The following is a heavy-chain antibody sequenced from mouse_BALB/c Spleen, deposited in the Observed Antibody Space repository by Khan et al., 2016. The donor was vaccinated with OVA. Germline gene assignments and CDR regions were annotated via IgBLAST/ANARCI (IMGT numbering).Heavy chain of an antibody. CDR1: GYIFTSYW. CDR2: IDPGTGST. CDR3: TSRNDGDTIST. V-gene: IGHV1S132*01. J-gene: IGHJ1*01. Sequence: QVQLQESGAELVRPGASVKLSCTTSGYIFTSYWIHWIKQRSEQGLEWIARIDPGTGSTYYYENFKGKAALTADKSSSTAYMQHSSLKSEDTAVYFCTSRNDGDTISTWGQGTQVTVSS.